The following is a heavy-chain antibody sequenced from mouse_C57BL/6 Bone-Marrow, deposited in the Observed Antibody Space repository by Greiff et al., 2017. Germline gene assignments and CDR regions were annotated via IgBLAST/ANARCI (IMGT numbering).Heavy chain of an antibody. CDR3: ARGGYYGSSPSQAVFAY. J-gene: IGHJ3*01. D-gene: IGHD1-1*01. CDR2: INPNNGGT. CDR1: GYTFTDYY. V-gene: IGHV1-26*01. Sequence: EVQLQQSGPELVKPGASVKISCKASGYTFTDYYMNWVKQSHGKSLEWIGDINPNNGGTSYNQKFKGKATLTVDKSSSTAYMELRSLTSEDSAVYYCARGGYYGSSPSQAVFAYWGQGTLVTVSA.